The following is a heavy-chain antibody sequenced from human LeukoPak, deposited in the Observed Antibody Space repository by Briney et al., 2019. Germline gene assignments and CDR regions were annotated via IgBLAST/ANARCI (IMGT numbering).Heavy chain of an antibody. J-gene: IGHJ5*02. CDR3: ARWAGERDCSSTSCPRNWFDP. CDR2: IYYNGST. V-gene: IGHV4-59*01. CDR1: GGSISSYY. D-gene: IGHD2-2*01. Sequence: SETLSLTCTVSGGSISSYYWSWIRQPPGKGLEWIVYIYYNGSTNYNPSLKSRVTISVDTSKNQFSLKLSSVTAADTAVYYCARWAGERDCSSTSCPRNWFDPRGQGTLVTVSS.